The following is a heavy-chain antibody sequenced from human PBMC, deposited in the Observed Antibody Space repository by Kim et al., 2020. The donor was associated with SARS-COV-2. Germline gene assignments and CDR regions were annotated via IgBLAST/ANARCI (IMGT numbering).Heavy chain of an antibody. CDR3: ARVNVDTAMEFDY. V-gene: IGHV4-30-4*01. J-gene: IGHJ4*02. CDR2: IYYSGST. CDR1: GGSISSGDYY. D-gene: IGHD5-18*01. Sequence: SETLSLTCTVSGGSISSGDYYWSWIRQPPGKGLEWIGYIYYSGSTYYNPSLKSRVTISVDTSKNQFSLKLSSVTAADTPVYYCARVNVDTAMEFDYWGQGTLVTVSS.